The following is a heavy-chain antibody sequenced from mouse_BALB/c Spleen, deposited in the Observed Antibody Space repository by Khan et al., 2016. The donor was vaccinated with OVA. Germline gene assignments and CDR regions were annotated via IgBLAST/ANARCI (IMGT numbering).Heavy chain of an antibody. Sequence: QVQLQQPGPELVRPGVSVKISCKGSGYTFTDSAMHWVKQSHAKSLEWIGVISTYYGNTDYNPKFKGKATMTVDKSSNTAYMELARFTSEDSAIYYCARGSGYDRFAYWDQGTLVTVSA. V-gene: IGHV1S137*01. CDR1: GYTFTDSA. J-gene: IGHJ3*01. CDR2: ISTYYGNT. D-gene: IGHD2-2*01. CDR3: ARGSGYDRFAY.